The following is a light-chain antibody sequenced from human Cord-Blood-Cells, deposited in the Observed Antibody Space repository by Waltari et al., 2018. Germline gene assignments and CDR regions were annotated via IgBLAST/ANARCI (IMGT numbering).Light chain of an antibody. V-gene: IGKV1-39*01. Sequence: DIQMTQSPSSLSASVGDRVTITCRASQSISSYLNWYQQKPGKAPKLLIYAASSLQSGVPSRFSGSGSGTEFTLTISSLQPEDFATYYCQQSYSTPRTFCQGTKVEIK. J-gene: IGKJ1*01. CDR3: QQSYSTPRT. CDR2: AAS. CDR1: QSISSY.